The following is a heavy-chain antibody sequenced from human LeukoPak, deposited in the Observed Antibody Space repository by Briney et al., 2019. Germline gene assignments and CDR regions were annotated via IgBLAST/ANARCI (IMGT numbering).Heavy chain of an antibody. V-gene: IGHV4-38-2*02. CDR3: ARVGLVERAIDP. Sequence: HPSETRSITVSDSGYSISSDNYCAWVRQPPPNGLDWIGSIFHSGSTYYNTSLRSRVTISVDTSKNQFSLKLTSVTAADTAVYYCARVGLVERAIDPWGQGTLVTVSS. CDR2: IFHSGST. J-gene: IGHJ5*02. D-gene: IGHD2-15*01. CDR1: GYSISSDNY.